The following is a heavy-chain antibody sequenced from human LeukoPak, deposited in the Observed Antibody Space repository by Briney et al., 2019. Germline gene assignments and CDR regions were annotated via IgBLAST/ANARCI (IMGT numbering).Heavy chain of an antibody. D-gene: IGHD6-19*01. CDR3: SKDGAPYSSGWYH. Sequence: SQTLSLTCTVSGGSISSGDYYWSWVRQPPGKGLEWIGYIYYSGSTYYNPSLKSRVTISVDTSKNQVSLKLSSVTAADTAVYYCSKDGAPYSSGWYHWGQGIMVTVSS. J-gene: IGHJ5*02. CDR2: IYYSGST. V-gene: IGHV4-30-4*08. CDR1: GGSISSGDYY.